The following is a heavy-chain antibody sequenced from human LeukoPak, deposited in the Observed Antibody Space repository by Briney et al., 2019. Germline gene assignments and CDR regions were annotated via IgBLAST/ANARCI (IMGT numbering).Heavy chain of an antibody. J-gene: IGHJ6*03. CDR2: IHYSGSS. CDR1: SGSIGNNY. V-gene: IGHV4-59*01. Sequence: SETLSLTCTVSSGSIGNNYWSWIRQSPAKGLKWIGYIHYSGSSNYNPSLKSRVTISVDTSKNQFSLKLSFVTAADTAVYYCARASSPHWYYYYYMDVWGKGTTVTVSS. CDR3: ARASSPHWYYYYYMDV. D-gene: IGHD6-13*01.